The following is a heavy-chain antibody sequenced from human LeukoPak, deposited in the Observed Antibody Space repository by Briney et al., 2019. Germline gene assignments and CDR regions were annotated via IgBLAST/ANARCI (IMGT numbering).Heavy chain of an antibody. Sequence: PSETLSLTCTVSGGSISSGDYYWSWIRQPPGRGLEWIGYIYYSGSTYYNPSLKSRVTISVDTSKNQYSLKLSSVTAADTAVYYCASYSGTYNYFDNWGQGTLVTVSS. V-gene: IGHV4-30-4*01. CDR1: GGSISSGDYY. CDR3: ASYSGTYNYFDN. D-gene: IGHD1-26*01. CDR2: IYYSGST. J-gene: IGHJ4*02.